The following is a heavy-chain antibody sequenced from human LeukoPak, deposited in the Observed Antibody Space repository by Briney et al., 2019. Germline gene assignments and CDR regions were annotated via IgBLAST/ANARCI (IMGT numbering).Heavy chain of an antibody. CDR1: GFTFSSYA. J-gene: IGHJ4*02. V-gene: IGHV3-30*04. CDR2: ISYDGSNK. Sequence: GGSLRLSCATSGFTFSSYAMHWVRQAPGKGLEWVAVISYDGSNKYYADSVKGRFTISRDNSKNTLYLQMNSLRAEDTAVYYCARWLVGAKSYFDYWGQGTLVTVSS. CDR3: ARWLVGAKSYFDY. D-gene: IGHD1-26*01.